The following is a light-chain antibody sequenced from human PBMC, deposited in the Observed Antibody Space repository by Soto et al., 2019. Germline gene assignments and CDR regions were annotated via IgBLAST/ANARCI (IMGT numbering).Light chain of an antibody. J-gene: IGKJ2*01. Sequence: DIQMTQSPSTLSASVGDRVTITCRASQTIDTALAWYQQKPGKAPNLLIYRASKLESGVPSRFSGSGSGTEFTLAISSLQPDDFATYYCQQYGRFLTFGQGTKLEIK. CDR1: QTIDTA. CDR2: RAS. V-gene: IGKV1-5*03. CDR3: QQYGRFLT.